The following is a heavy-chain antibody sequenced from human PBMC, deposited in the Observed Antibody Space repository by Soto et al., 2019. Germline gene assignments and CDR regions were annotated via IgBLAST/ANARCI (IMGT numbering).Heavy chain of an antibody. CDR1: GFTFSNAW. V-gene: IGHV3-15*01. CDR3: TTYGSSCSSTSCYTSLIQLWLF. CDR2: IKSKTDGGTT. D-gene: IGHD2-2*02. Sequence: EVQLVESGGGLVKPGGSLRLSCAASGFTFSNAWMSWVRQAPGKGLEWVGRIKSKTDGGTTDYAAPVKGRFTISRDDSKNTLYLQMNSLKTEDTAVYYCTTYGSSCSSTSCYTSLIQLWLFWGQGTLVTVSS. J-gene: IGHJ4*02.